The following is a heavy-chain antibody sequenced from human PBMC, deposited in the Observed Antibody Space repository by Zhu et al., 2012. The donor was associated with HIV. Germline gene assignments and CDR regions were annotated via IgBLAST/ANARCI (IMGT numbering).Heavy chain of an antibody. V-gene: IGHV4-34*01. J-gene: IGHJ1*01. Sequence: QVQLQQWGAGLLKPSETLSLTCAVYGGSFSGFLLELDPPAPREGAWSGLGKVNHSGSVNYNPSLKSRVTISVDTSKNQFSLKLSSVTAADTALYYCARGDNYYASGSPAKGRYFQYWGQGTLVTVSS. CDR1: GGSFSGFL. CDR3: ARGDNYYASGSPAKGRYFQY. CDR2: VNHSGSV. D-gene: IGHD3-10*01.